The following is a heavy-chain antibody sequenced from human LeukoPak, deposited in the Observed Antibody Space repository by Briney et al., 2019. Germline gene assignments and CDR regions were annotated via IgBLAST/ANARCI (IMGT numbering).Heavy chain of an antibody. V-gene: IGHV4-61*02. CDR3: ARARGFRFDWFDP. CDR1: GGSISSGSYY. D-gene: IGHD3-10*01. CDR2: IYTSGGT. J-gene: IGHJ5*02. Sequence: PSETLSLTCTVSGGSISSGSYYWRWIRQPAGKGLEWIGRIYTSGGTNYNPSLKSRVTISVDTSKNQFSLKLSSVTAADTAVYYCARARGFRFDWFDPWGQGTLVTVSS.